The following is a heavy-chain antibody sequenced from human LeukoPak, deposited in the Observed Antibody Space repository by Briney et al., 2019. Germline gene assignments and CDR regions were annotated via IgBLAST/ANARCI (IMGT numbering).Heavy chain of an antibody. CDR3: ARGPERDYYGSGIWYYFDY. CDR1: GFTFSSYA. Sequence: PGGSLRLSCAASGFTFSSYAMHWVRQAPGKGLEWVAVISYDGSNKYYADSVKGRFTISRDNSKNTLYLQMNSLRAEDTAVYYCARGPERDYYGSGIWYYFDYWGQGTLVTVSS. V-gene: IGHV3-30*04. D-gene: IGHD3-10*01. J-gene: IGHJ4*02. CDR2: ISYDGSNK.